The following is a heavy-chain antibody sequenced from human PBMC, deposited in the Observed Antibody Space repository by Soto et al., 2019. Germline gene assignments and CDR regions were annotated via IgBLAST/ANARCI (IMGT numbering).Heavy chain of an antibody. J-gene: IGHJ4*01. CDR1: GDSINSDKYY. CDR3: ARDGDSSGWYKNYFDY. Sequence: SETLSHTCSVSGDSINSDKYYWSWIRQPPGKGLEWIGYIYYSGSTNYNPSLKSRVTISVDASKKQFSLKLSSVTAADTAVYYCARDGDSSGWYKNYFDYWGQGTLVTVSS. V-gene: IGHV4-61*01. CDR2: IYYSGST. D-gene: IGHD6-19*01.